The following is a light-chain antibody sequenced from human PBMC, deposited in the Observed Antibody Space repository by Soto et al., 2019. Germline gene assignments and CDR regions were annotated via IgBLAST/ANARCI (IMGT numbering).Light chain of an antibody. CDR2: GAS. V-gene: IGKV1-39*01. CDR1: QSINTY. Sequence: DIQMTQSPSSLSASVGDRVTITCRTSQSINTYLNWYQQKPGKAPKLLLYGASSLQSGVPLRFSGSGSGTDFTITITTRQPENFATYYGEESYCFRSGTCGQGTKVESK. J-gene: IGKJ1*01. CDR3: EESYCFRSGT.